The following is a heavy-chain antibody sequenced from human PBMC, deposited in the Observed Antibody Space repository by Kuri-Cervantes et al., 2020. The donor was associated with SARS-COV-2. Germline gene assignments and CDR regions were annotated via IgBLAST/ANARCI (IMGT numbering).Heavy chain of an antibody. CDR2: MNPNSGNT. D-gene: IGHD6-19*01. V-gene: IGHV1-8*02. Sequence: ASVKVSCKASGYTFTSYDINWVRQATGQGLEWMGWMNPNSGNTGYAQKFQGRVTMTTDTSTSTAYMELRSLRSDDTAVYYCARVEYSSGWYLDYWGQGTLVTVSS. J-gene: IGHJ4*02. CDR3: ARVEYSSGWYLDY. CDR1: GYTFTSYD.